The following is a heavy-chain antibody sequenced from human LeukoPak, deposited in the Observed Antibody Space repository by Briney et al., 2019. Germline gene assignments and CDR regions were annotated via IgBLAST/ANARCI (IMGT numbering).Heavy chain of an antibody. CDR2: INAYNGNT. Sequence: ASVKVSCKASGYTFTSYGISWVRQAPGQGLEWMGWINAYNGNTNYAQKLQGRVTMTTDTSTSTAYMELRSLRSDDTAVYYCARGYCSSTSCYIEDNWFDPWGQGTLVTVSS. D-gene: IGHD2-2*02. J-gene: IGHJ5*02. CDR1: GYTFTSYG. V-gene: IGHV1-18*01. CDR3: ARGYCSSTSCYIEDNWFDP.